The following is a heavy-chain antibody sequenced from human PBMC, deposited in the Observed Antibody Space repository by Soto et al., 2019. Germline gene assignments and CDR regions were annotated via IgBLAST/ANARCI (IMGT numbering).Heavy chain of an antibody. Sequence: LRLSCAASGLTFTRYSMNWVRQAPGKGLEWVSSISSTTNYIYYGDSMKGRFTISRDNAKNSLYLEMNSLRAEDTAVYYCARGSEDLTSNFDYWGQGTLVTVSS. V-gene: IGHV3-21*06. CDR2: ISSTTNYI. J-gene: IGHJ4*02. CDR3: ARGSEDLTSNFDY. CDR1: GLTFTRYS.